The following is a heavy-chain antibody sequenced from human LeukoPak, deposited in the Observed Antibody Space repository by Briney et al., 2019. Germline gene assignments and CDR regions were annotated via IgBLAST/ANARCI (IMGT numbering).Heavy chain of an antibody. CDR2: IGSSSTSI. J-gene: IGHJ4*02. D-gene: IGHD3-16*01. Sequence: GGSLRLSCAASGFSFSSYSMNWVRQAPGKGLEWVSSIGSSSTSIYYADSVKGRFTISRDNAKNSLYLQMNSLRVEDTAVYYCAREYEEGFDSCGQGTPVTVST. CDR3: AREYEEGFDS. V-gene: IGHV3-21*01. CDR1: GFSFSSYS.